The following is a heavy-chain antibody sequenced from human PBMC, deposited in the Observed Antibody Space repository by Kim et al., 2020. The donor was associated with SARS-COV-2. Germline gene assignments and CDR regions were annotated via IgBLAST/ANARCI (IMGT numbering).Heavy chain of an antibody. Sequence: GGSLRLSCAASGFTFSNYDMNWVRQAPGKGLEWVAVNRHDGNNEYYSDSVKGRFTISRDNSKNMLYLQMNSLRAEDTAVYYCARERTTWYSYYYFGMNVWGQGTTVTVSS. CDR1: GFTFSNYD. CDR2: NRHDGNNE. D-gene: IGHD6-13*01. J-gene: IGHJ6*02. V-gene: IGHV3-33*01. CDR3: ARERTTWYSYYYFGMNV.